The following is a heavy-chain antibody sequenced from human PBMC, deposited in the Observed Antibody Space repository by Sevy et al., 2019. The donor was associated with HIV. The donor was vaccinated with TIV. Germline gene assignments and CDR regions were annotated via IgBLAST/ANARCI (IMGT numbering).Heavy chain of an antibody. J-gene: IGHJ4*02. CDR2: IWNDGSNK. Sequence: GGSLRLSCAASGFTFSNYSMHWVRQAPGKGLEWVAVIWNDGSNKYYADSVKGRFTISRDNSKNTLYLQMNSLRVEDTAVYFCARGGDFNERSAKRDFDYWGQGTLVTVSS. CDR3: ARGGDFNERSAKRDFDY. D-gene: IGHD2-21*02. V-gene: IGHV3-33*01. CDR1: GFTFSNYS.